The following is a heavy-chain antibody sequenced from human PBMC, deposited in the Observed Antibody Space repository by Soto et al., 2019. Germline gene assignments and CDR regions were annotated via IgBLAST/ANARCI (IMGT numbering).Heavy chain of an antibody. CDR1: VFTFSSYA. V-gene: IGHV3-23*01. J-gene: IGHJ6*02. CDR3: AKVISARIYYYAMDV. CDR2: IIGSGGRK. Sequence: GWSLRLSCASSVFTFSSYAMTWVRQAPGKGLEWASSIIGSGGRKYYADSVKGRFTISGDTSENTLHLQMNSLRAEDTATYYCAKVISARIYYYAMDVWGQGTTVTVSS. D-gene: IGHD3-22*01.